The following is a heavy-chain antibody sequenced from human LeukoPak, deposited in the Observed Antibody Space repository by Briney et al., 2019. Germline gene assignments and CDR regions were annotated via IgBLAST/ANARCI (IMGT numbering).Heavy chain of an antibody. CDR3: ARDQGIAVAGTHFAFDY. V-gene: IGHV6-1*01. D-gene: IGHD6-19*01. CDR2: TYYRSKWYN. CDR1: GDSVSSNSAA. Sequence: SQTLSLTCAISGDSVSSNSAAWNWIRQSPSRGLEWLGRTYYRSKWYNDYAVSVKSRITINPDTSKNQFSLQLNSVTPEDTAVYYCARDQGIAVAGTHFAFDYWGQGTQVTVSS. J-gene: IGHJ4*02.